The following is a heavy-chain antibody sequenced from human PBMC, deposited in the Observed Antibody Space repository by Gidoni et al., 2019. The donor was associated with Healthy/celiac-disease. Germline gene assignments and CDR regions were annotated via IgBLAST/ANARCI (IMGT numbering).Heavy chain of an antibody. J-gene: IGHJ4*02. CDR3: ARDWDGQLGYGYGYLGY. CDR2: INTSACST. D-gene: IGHD5-18*01. V-gene: IGHV1-46*01. CDR1: GYTFTSNY. Sequence: QVQLVQYGAEVKKPGASVNVSCKASGYTFTSNYMHWVRQAPGQGLEWMGIINTSACSTSYSQEFQGTVNMTRDTSTSTVYMELSSLRSEDTAVYYCARDWDGQLGYGYGYLGYWGQGTLVTVSS.